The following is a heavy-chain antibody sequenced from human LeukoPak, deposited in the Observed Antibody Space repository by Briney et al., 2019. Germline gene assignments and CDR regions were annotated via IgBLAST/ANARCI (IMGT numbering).Heavy chain of an antibody. Sequence: GGSLRLSCAASGFTFNRSWMNWVRQAPGKGLEWVANMDPGGSQKRYVDSDKGRFTISKHNPGTSLYLEMYSLRAEDTAIYYCAIWTSGNYWGQGTPVTVSS. CDR1: GFTFNRSW. V-gene: IGHV3-7*01. J-gene: IGHJ4*02. CDR3: AIWTSGNY. D-gene: IGHD1-1*01. CDR2: MDPGGSQK.